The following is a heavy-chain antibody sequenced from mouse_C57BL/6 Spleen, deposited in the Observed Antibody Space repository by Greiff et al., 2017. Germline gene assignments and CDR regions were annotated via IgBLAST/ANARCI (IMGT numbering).Heavy chain of an antibody. CDR3: TTWLLRRFAY. V-gene: IGHV14-4*01. Sequence: EVMLVESGAELVRPGASVKLSCTASGFNIKDDYMHWVKQRPEQGLEWIGWIDPENGDTEYASKFQGKATITADTSSNTAYLQLSSLTSEDTAVYYCTTWLLRRFAYWGQGTLVTVSA. D-gene: IGHD2-3*01. J-gene: IGHJ3*01. CDR1: GFNIKDDY. CDR2: IDPENGDT.